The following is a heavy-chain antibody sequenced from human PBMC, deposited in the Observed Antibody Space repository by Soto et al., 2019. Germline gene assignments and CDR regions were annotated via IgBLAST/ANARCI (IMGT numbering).Heavy chain of an antibody. V-gene: IGHV1-69*13. CDR2: IIPIFGTV. Sequence: GASVKVSCKASGGTFSSYAISWVRQAPGQGLEWMGGIIPIFGTVNYAQKFQGRVTITADESTNTAYMELSSLRSEDTAVYYCSRDPVEPPDYHYYYGMDVWGQGTTVTV. J-gene: IGHJ6*02. CDR3: SRDPVEPPDYHYYYGMDV. CDR1: GGTFSSYA.